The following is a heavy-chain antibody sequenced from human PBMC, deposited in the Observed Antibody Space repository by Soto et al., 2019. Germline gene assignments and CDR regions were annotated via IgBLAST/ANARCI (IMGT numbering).Heavy chain of an antibody. Sequence: QLQLQESGPGLVQPSETVSLTCTVSGGSITNRDNYWGWIRQPPGNGLEWIGTVYHSGRTYYNPSLKRRVTMSVDTSKNEFSVRLNSVTAADTAVYYCARLIPYCGGDCYSVGAFDIWGQGTVVTVSS. J-gene: IGHJ3*02. CDR1: GGSITNRDNY. V-gene: IGHV4-39*01. D-gene: IGHD2-21*02. CDR2: VYHSGRT. CDR3: ARLIPYCGGDCYSVGAFDI.